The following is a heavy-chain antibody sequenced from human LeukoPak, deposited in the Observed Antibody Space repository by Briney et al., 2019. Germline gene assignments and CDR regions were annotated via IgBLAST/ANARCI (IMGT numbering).Heavy chain of an antibody. D-gene: IGHD3-22*01. CDR2: IYYSGST. V-gene: IGHV4-59*06. J-gene: IGHJ4*02. CDR3: ARGSEDYYDSSGYYFDY. Sequence: KPSETLSLTCTVSGGSISSYYWSWIRQHPGKGLEWIGYIYYSGSTYYNPSLKSRVTISVDTSKNQFSLKLSSVTAADTAVYYCARGSEDYYDSSGYYFDYWGQGTLVTVSS. CDR1: GGSISSYY.